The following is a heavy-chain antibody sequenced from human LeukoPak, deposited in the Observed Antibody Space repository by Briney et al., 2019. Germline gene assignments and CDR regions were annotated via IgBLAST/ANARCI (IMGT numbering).Heavy chain of an antibody. V-gene: IGHV7-4-1*02. J-gene: IGHJ4*02. CDR3: ARDIAGATAERRSESDY. CDR2: INTNTGNP. Sequence: ASVKISCKASGYTFTSYALNWVRQAPGQGLEWMGWINTNTGNPTYAQGFTGRFVFSLDTSVSTAYLQISSLKAEDTAVYYCARDIAGATAERRSESDYWGQGTLVTVSS. D-gene: IGHD6-25*01. CDR1: GYTFTSYA.